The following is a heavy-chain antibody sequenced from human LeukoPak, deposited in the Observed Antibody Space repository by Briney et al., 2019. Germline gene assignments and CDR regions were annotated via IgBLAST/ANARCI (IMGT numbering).Heavy chain of an antibody. Sequence: GGSLRLSCAASGFTFSSYSMNWVRQAPGKGLEWVSYISSSSSTIYYADSVKGRFTISRDNAKNSLYLQMNSLRAEDTAVYYCARPNDFWSGYDSEYYFDYWGQGTLVTVSS. V-gene: IGHV3-48*01. CDR1: GFTFSSYS. J-gene: IGHJ4*02. CDR3: ARPNDFWSGYDSEYYFDY. D-gene: IGHD3-3*01. CDR2: ISSSSSTI.